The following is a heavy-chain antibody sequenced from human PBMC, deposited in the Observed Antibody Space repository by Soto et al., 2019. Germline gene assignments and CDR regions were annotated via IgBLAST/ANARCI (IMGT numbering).Heavy chain of an antibody. CDR2: IFYSGST. CDR3: ATYRKFFQI. J-gene: IGHJ3*02. Sequence: VQLQESGPGLVKPSETLSLTCGVSGGSISTYYWSWIRQPPGKGLEWIGYIFYSGSTYYNSSLKSRVTISVDRSKNHFFLNLTSVTAADTAVYYCATYRKFFQIWGQGTKVTVSS. V-gene: IGHV4-59*12. CDR1: GGSISTYY.